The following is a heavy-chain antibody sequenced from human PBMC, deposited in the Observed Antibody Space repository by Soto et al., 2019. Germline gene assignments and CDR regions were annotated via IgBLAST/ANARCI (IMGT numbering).Heavy chain of an antibody. D-gene: IGHD3-22*01. Sequence: ASVKVSCKASGYTFTSYAMHWVRQAPGQRLEWMGWSNAGNGNTKYSQEFQGRVTITRDTSASTAYMGLSSLRSEDMAVYYCARGGRVYYDSSGYSEYYFDYWGQGTLVTVSS. CDR3: ARGGRVYYDSSGYSEYYFDY. J-gene: IGHJ4*02. CDR1: GYTFTSYA. CDR2: SNAGNGNT. V-gene: IGHV1-3*02.